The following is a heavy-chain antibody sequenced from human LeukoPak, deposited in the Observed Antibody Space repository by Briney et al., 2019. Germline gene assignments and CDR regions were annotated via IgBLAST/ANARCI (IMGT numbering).Heavy chain of an antibody. J-gene: IGHJ3*02. V-gene: IGHV4-59*08. CDR3: ARHDDYSRAFDI. CDR1: GFTVSSNY. CDR2: IYYSGST. Sequence: MSGGSLRLSCAASGFTVSSNYMSWVRQPPGKGLEWIGYIYYSGSTDYNPSLKSRVTTSVDTSKNQFSLKLSSVTAADTAVYYCARHDDYSRAFDIWGQGTMVTVSS. D-gene: IGHD4-11*01.